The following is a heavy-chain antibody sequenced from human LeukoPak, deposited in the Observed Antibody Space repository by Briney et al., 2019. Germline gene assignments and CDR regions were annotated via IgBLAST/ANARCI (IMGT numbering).Heavy chain of an antibody. CDR2: INSDGSST. J-gene: IGHJ4*02. V-gene: IGHV3-74*01. D-gene: IGHD6-19*01. CDR3: AREHGNGWYYFDY. Sequence: PGGSLRLSCAASGFTFSSYWMHWVRQAPGKGLVWVSRINSDGSSTSYADSVKGRFTISRDNAKNTLYLQMNSLRAEDTAVYYCAREHGNGWYYFDYWGQGTLVTVSS. CDR1: GFTFSSYW.